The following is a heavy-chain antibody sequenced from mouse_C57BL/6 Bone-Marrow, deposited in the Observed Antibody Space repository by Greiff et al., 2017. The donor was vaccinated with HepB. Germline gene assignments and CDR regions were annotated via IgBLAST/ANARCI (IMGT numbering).Heavy chain of an antibody. CDR1: GYSITSGYY. J-gene: IGHJ4*01. V-gene: IGHV3-6*01. Sequence: ESGPGLVKPSQSLSLTCSVTGYSITSGYYWNWIRQFPGNKLEWMGYISYDGSNNYNPSLNNRISITRDTSKNQFFLKLNSVTTEDTATYYCARRGSTTVVATGMDYWGQGTSVTVSS. D-gene: IGHD1-1*01. CDR3: ARRGSTTVVATGMDY. CDR2: ISYDGSN.